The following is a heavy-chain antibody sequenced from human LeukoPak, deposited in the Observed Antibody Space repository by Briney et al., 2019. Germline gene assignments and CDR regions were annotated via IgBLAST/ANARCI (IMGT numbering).Heavy chain of an antibody. CDR3: ARMDSSACPGY. Sequence: SETLSLTCAVSDGSFSGYYWSWIRQPPGKGLKWIGYIDYSGSTSYSPSLTSRVTISLDTSKNQFSLKLSSVTAADTAVYYCARMDSSACPGYWGQGTLVTVSS. V-gene: IGHV4-59*01. J-gene: IGHJ4*02. CDR1: DGSFSGYY. D-gene: IGHD6-19*01. CDR2: IDYSGST.